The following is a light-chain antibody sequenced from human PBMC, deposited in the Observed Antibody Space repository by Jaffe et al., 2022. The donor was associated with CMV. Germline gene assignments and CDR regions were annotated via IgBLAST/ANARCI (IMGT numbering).Light chain of an antibody. J-gene: IGLJ2*01. CDR1: SLRNYH. CDR2: ANN. CDR3: NSRDSSGDHVL. V-gene: IGLV3-19*01. Sequence: SSELTQDPAVSVALGQTVTITCQGDSLRNYHASWYQQKPGQAPVLVIYANNNRPSGIPDRFSGSDSGNTASLTITGAQAEDEADYYCNSRDSSGDHVLFGGGTKVTVL.